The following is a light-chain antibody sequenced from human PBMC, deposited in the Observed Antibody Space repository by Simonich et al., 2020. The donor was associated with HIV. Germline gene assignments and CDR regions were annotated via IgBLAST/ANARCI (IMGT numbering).Light chain of an antibody. CDR3: CSYAGSSTWV. V-gene: IGLV2-8*01. Sequence: QSALTQPPSASGSPGQSVTISCTGTSSDVGGYNYVSWYQQHPGKAPKLMIYEVNKRPSGVPDRFSCSKSGNTASLTVSGLQAEDEADYYCCSYAGSSTWVFGGGTKLTVL. CDR2: EVN. CDR1: SSDVGGYNY. J-gene: IGLJ3*02.